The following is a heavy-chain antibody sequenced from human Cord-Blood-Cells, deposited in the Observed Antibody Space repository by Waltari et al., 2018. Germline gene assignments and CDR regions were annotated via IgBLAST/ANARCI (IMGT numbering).Heavy chain of an antibody. CDR1: GYTFTSYG. J-gene: IGHJ1*01. CDR2: ISDYNGNT. CDR3: ARDERYCSSTSCYEYFQH. D-gene: IGHD2-2*01. V-gene: IGHV1-18*01. Sequence: QVQLVQSGAEVKKPGASVKVSCKASGYTFTSYGISWVRQAPGQGLEWMGWISDYNGNTNYAQKLQGRVTMTTDTSTSTAYMELRSLRSDDTAVYYCARDERYCSSTSCYEYFQHWGQGTLVTVSS.